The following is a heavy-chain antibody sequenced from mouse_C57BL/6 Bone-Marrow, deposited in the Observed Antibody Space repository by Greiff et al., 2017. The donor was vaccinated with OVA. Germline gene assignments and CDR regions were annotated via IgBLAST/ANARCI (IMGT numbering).Heavy chain of an antibody. CDR1: GFNIKDDY. CDR3: TLSTPWFAY. J-gene: IGHJ3*01. Sequence: EVHLVESGAELVRPGASVKLSCTASGFNIKDDYMPWVKQRPEQGLEWIGWIDPENGDTEYASKFQGKATITADTSSNTAYLQLSSLTSADTAVYYCTLSTPWFAYWGQGTLVTVSA. V-gene: IGHV14-4*01. CDR2: IDPENGDT. D-gene: IGHD2-1*01.